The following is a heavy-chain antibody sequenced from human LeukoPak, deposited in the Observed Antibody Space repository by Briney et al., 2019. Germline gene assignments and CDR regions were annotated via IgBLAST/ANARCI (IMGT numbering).Heavy chain of an antibody. CDR2: ISGSGGTT. J-gene: IGHJ4*02. V-gene: IGHV3-23*01. CDR1: GFIFSRYG. CDR3: AKDHLPGIVVADRDY. Sequence: DPGGSLRLSCAASGFIFSRYGMSWVRQAPGKGLEWVSAISGSGGTTYYADSVKGRFTISRDNSKNTLYLQINSLRAEDTAVYYCAKDHLPGIVVADRDYWGLGTLVTVSS. D-gene: IGHD6-19*01.